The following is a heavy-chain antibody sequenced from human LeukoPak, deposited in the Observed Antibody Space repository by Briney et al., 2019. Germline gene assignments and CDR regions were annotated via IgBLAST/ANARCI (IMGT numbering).Heavy chain of an antibody. V-gene: IGHV1-46*01. D-gene: IGHD5-24*01. CDR1: GYTFTTYY. J-gene: IGHJ4*02. CDR2: INPSAGNT. Sequence: ASVKVSCKASGYTFTTYYIHWVRQAPGQGLEWMGIINPSAGNTGSAEKFQGRVTMTRDTSTSTVYMELSSLRSEDTAVYYCAREPRDSLYFDYWGQGSLVTVSP. CDR3: AREPRDSLYFDY.